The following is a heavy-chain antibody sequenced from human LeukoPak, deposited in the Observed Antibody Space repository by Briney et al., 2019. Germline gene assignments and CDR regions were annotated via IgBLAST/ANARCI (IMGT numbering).Heavy chain of an antibody. CDR2: IMPTFDTT. CDR3: ARDLPQHCRGTSCRTDTNPFDP. D-gene: IGHD3-3*02. V-gene: IGHV1-69*13. Sequence: SVKVSCKASGGTFSSYAISWVRQAPGQGLEWMGGIMPTFDTTEYAQKFQGRVSVTADAAATTVYMELSSLRSDDTAVYYCARDLPQHCRGTSCRTDTNPFDPWGQGTPVIVSS. J-gene: IGHJ5*02. CDR1: GGTFSSYA.